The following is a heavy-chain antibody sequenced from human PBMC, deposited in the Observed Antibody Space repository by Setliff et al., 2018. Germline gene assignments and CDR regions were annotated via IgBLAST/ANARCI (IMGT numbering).Heavy chain of an antibody. V-gene: IGHV1-2*02. Sequence: ASVKVSCKASGYTFTGYYMHWVRQAPGQGLEWMGWINPNSGGTNYAQKFQGRVTMTRDTSISTAYMELSRLRSDDTAVYYCARAFGMYYGFWSGSLHYFDYWGQGTLVTVSS. CDR1: GYTFTGYY. CDR2: INPNSGGT. D-gene: IGHD3-3*01. J-gene: IGHJ4*02. CDR3: ARAFGMYYGFWSGSLHYFDY.